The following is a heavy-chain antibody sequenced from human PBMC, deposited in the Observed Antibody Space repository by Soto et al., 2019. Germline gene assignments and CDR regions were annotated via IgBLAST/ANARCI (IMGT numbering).Heavy chain of an antibody. V-gene: IGHV3-30*18. D-gene: IGHD3-10*01. CDR3: AKQSGSGSYHNVCSGGNFDY. CDR1: GFTFDNYG. J-gene: IGHJ4*02. CDR2: ISFDGRNT. Sequence: QVKLVESGGGVVQPGRSLRLSCAASGFTFDNYGMHWVRQAPGKGLEWVVVISFDGRNTDYADSVKGRFTISRDNSKNTLYLQMTSLSAEDTAVYYCAKQSGSGSYHNVCSGGNFDYWGQGTLVTVSS.